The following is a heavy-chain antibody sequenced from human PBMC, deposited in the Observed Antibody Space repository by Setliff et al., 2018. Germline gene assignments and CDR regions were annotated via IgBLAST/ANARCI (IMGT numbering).Heavy chain of an antibody. CDR3: ARDLGHGGDSDY. J-gene: IGHJ4*02. CDR1: GYSISSGYI. CDR2: IGHTGSI. D-gene: IGHD2-21*02. Sequence: SETLSLTCAVSGYSISSGYIWGWIRQPPGKGLEWVGNIGHTGSINYNPSLKSRLTISRDTSKNQVSLKLNSVTATDTAVYYCARDLGHGGDSDYWGQGILGTVSS. V-gene: IGHV4-38-2*02.